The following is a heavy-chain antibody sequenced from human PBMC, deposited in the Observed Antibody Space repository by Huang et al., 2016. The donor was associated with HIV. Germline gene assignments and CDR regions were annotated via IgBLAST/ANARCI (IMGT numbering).Heavy chain of an antibody. J-gene: IGHJ4*02. D-gene: IGHD6-13*01. V-gene: IGHV3-23*01. CDR2: SGGDGQTT. Sequence: EVQLLESGGGLVQPGGSLGLSCAASGFTFSGFSMNWVRQAPGKVIEWGATSGGDGQTTYYSDSVKGRVIVTRDNSKNTLWLQMNTLRVEDTALYFGAKAGSSWHSPYDYWGQGTLVTVSS. CDR3: AKAGSSWHSPYDY. CDR1: GFTFSGFS.